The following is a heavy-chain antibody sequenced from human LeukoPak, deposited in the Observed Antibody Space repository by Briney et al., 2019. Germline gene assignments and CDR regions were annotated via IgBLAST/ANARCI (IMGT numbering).Heavy chain of an antibody. V-gene: IGHV1-46*01. Sequence: EASVKVSCKASGYTFTSYYMHWVRQAPGQGLEWMGIINPSGGSTSYAQKFQGRVTMTRDTSTSTVYMELSSLRSEDTAVYYCATWLGCRGYCSAPGDYWGQGTLVTVSS. D-gene: IGHD2-15*01. CDR3: ATWLGCRGYCSAPGDY. J-gene: IGHJ4*02. CDR1: GYTFTSYY. CDR2: INPSGGST.